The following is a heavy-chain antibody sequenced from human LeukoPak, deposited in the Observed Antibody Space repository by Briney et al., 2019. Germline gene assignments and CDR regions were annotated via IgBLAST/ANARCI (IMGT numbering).Heavy chain of an antibody. Sequence: SETLSLTCTVSGGSISSYYWSWIRQPPGKGLEWIGYIYYSGSINYNPSLKSRVTISVDTSKNQFSLKLSSVTAADTAVYYCARAPVVAGLDVWGKGTTVTVSS. CDR1: GGSISSYY. CDR3: ARAPVVAGLDV. CDR2: IYYSGSI. V-gene: IGHV4-59*01. J-gene: IGHJ6*04. D-gene: IGHD2-2*01.